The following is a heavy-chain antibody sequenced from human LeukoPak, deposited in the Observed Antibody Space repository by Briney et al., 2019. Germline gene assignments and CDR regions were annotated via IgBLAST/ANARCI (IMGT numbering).Heavy chain of an antibody. V-gene: IGHV3-33*01. CDR2: IWYDGSDK. D-gene: IGHD3-9*01. CDR3: GRFFDTSQKHVALNI. CDR1: GFTLSNYG. Sequence: GRSLRLSCAASGFTLSNYGMHWVRQAPGKGLEWVAVIWYDGSDKYYADSVKGRFTISRDNSKNTLYVQMNSLRVEDTAVYHCGRFFDTSQKHVALNIWGKGKRVPFS. J-gene: IGHJ3*02.